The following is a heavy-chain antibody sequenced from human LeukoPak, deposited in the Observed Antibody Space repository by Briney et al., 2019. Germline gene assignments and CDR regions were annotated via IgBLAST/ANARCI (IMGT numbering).Heavy chain of an antibody. V-gene: IGHV5-10-1*01. CDR3: ARQHMVVDYY. D-gene: IGHD3-22*01. J-gene: IGHJ4*02. CDR1: GYSFSSYW. CDR2: IVASDYYT. Sequence: GGSLRLSCMGSGYSFSSYWMSWVRQMPGKGLEWLGGIVASDYYTTYSPSFHGRVTISSDKTISTAYLQWSSLMNSDTAMYYCARQHMVVDYYWGQGTLGTVSS.